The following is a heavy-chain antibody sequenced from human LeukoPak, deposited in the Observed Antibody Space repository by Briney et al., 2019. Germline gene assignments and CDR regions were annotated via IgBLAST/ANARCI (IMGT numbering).Heavy chain of an antibody. CDR3: AKDTTLSYSSSWGY. V-gene: IGHV3-23*01. Sequence: GGSLRLSCAASGFTFSSYAMSWVRQAPGKGLEWVSAISGSGAYTYYADSVKGRLTISRDNSKNTLYLQMNSLRAEDTAVYYCAKDTTLSYSSSWGYWGQGTLVTVSA. J-gene: IGHJ4*02. D-gene: IGHD6-13*01. CDR2: ISGSGAYT. CDR1: GFTFSSYA.